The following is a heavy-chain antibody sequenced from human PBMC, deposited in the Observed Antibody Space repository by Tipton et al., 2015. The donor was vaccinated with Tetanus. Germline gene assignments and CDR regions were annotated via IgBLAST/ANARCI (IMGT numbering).Heavy chain of an antibody. Sequence: QLVQSGAEVKKPGSSVKVSCKASGGTFSSYAISWVRQAPGQGLEWMGWIIPIFGTANYAQKCQGRVTITADESTSPAYMELSSLRSEDTAVYYCARGPNIAARPLYFDYWGQGTLVTVSS. V-gene: IGHV1-69*01. J-gene: IGHJ4*02. CDR3: ARGPNIAARPLYFDY. CDR1: GGTFSSYA. D-gene: IGHD6-6*01. CDR2: IIPIFGTA.